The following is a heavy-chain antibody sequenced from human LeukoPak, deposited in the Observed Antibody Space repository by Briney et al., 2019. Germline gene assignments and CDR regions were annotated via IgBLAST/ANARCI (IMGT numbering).Heavy chain of an antibody. CDR3: ARLRLRYDSNGYSTSYEAVDI. Sequence: SETLSLTCTVSGGSISSYYWSWIRQPAGKGLEWIGRIYTSGSTNYNPSLKSRVTMSVDTSINQFSLRLSSVTAADTAVYYCARLRLRYDSNGYSTSYEAVDIWGQGTVVTVSS. D-gene: IGHD3-22*01. J-gene: IGHJ3*02. CDR2: IYTSGST. V-gene: IGHV4-4*07. CDR1: GGSISSYY.